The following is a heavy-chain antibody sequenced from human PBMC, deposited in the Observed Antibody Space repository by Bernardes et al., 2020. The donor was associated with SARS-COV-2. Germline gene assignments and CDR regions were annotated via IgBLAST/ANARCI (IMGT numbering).Heavy chain of an antibody. CDR1: GGSFSGYY. J-gene: IGHJ4*02. CDR2: INHSGST. CDR3: ARGLGTYYYGSGSYYSWYYFDY. V-gene: IGHV4-34*01. Sequence: SETLSLTCAVYGGSFSGYYWSWIRQPPGKGLEWIGEINHSGSTNYNPSLKSRVTISVDTSKNQFSLKLSSVTAADTAVYYCARGLGTYYYGSGSYYSWYYFDYWGQGTLVTVSS. D-gene: IGHD3-10*01.